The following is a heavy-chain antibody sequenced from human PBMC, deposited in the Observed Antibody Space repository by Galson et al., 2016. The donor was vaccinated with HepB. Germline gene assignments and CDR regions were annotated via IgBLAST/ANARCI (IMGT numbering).Heavy chain of an antibody. Sequence: SLRLSCAASGFTFSSYVMSWVRQAPGKGLELVSGISGSGGTTNYADSVKGRFTISRDNSKNTVFLQMNSLRAEDTAVYYCAKAICSGSFGYDYYVLDVWGQGTTVTVSS. CDR3: AKAICSGSFGYDYYVLDV. D-gene: IGHD3-10*02. CDR1: GFTFSSYV. V-gene: IGHV3-23*01. CDR2: ISGSGGTT. J-gene: IGHJ6*02.